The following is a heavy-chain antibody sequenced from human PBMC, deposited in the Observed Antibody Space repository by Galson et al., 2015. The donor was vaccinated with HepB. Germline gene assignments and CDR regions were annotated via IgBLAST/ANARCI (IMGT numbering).Heavy chain of an antibody. CDR1: GYTFTGYY. J-gene: IGHJ6*02. V-gene: IGHV1-2*02. Sequence: SVKVSCKASGYTFTGYYMHWVRQAPGQGLEWMGWINPNSGGTNYAQKFQGRVTMTRDTSISTAYMELSRLRSDDTAVYYCARSSGNYYYYGMDVWGQGTTVTVSS. CDR2: INPNSGGT. CDR3: ARSSGNYYYYGMDV. D-gene: IGHD3-10*01.